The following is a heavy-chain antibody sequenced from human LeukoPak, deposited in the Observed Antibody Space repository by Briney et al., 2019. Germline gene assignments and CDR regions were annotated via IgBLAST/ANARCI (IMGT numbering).Heavy chain of an antibody. CDR2: ISWNSGSI. CDR1: GFTFDDYA. Sequence: GRSLRLSCAASGFTFDDYAMHWVRQAPGKGLEWVSGISWNSGSIGYADSVKSRFTISRDNAKNTLYLQMNSLRAEDTAVYYCAKNVHGDIYYFDYWGQGTLVTVSS. D-gene: IGHD5-12*01. CDR3: AKNVHGDIYYFDY. J-gene: IGHJ4*02. V-gene: IGHV3-9*01.